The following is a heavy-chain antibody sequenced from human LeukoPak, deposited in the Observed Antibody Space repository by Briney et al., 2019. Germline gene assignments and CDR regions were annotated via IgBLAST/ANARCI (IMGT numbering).Heavy chain of an antibody. Sequence: PSETLSLTCAVSGGSISSSNWWSWVRQPPGKGLEWIGDFYLSGTTNYNPSLKSRVTISVDKSKDQFSLKLSSVTAADTAVYYCARGSEYSGSYYDYWGQGTLVTVSS. CDR2: FYLSGTT. J-gene: IGHJ4*02. V-gene: IGHV4-4*02. D-gene: IGHD1-26*01. CDR1: GGSISSSNW. CDR3: ARGSEYSGSYYDY.